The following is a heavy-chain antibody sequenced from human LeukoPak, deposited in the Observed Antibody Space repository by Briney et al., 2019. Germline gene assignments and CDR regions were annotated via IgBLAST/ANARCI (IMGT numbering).Heavy chain of an antibody. J-gene: IGHJ4*01. CDR1: GFSISMGCY. V-gene: IGHV4-38-2*02. Sequence: SETPSLTCAVSGFSISMGCYWVWIRQPAGQGLEWIGSIHPIGTTFYNSSLNRRVTMSIDAPKDQFSPRLRLVTAAHTAVTFCARETERPITDSGHKTLVTASS. CDR2: IHPIGTT. D-gene: IGHD1-1*01. CDR3: ARETERPITD.